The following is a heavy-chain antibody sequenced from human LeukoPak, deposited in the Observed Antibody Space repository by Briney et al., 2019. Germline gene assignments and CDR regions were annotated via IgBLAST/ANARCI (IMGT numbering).Heavy chain of an antibody. CDR1: GYTFTSYD. Sequence: ASVKVSCKASGYTFTSYDINWVRQATGQGLEWMGWMNPNSGNTGYAQKFQGRVTITTDESTSTAYMEQSSLRSEDTAVYYCARGQLRVPAAISAGNYMDVWGKGTTVTVSS. CDR3: ARGQLRVPAAISAGNYMDV. CDR2: MNPNSGNT. V-gene: IGHV1-8*01. D-gene: IGHD2-2*02. J-gene: IGHJ6*03.